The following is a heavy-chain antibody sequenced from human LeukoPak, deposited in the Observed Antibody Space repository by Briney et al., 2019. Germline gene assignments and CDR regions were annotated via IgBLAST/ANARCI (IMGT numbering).Heavy chain of an antibody. CDR1: GGSISSGDYY. D-gene: IGHD3-22*01. CDR2: IYYSGST. CDR3: ARMKYYYDSSGYYTVRYFDY. Sequence: PSQTLSLTCTVSGGSISSGDYYWSWIRQPPGKGLEWIGYIYYSGSTYYNPSLKSRVTISVDTSKNQFSLKLSSVTAADTAVYYSARMKYYYDSSGYYTVRYFDYWGQGTLVTVSS. J-gene: IGHJ4*02. V-gene: IGHV4-30-4*01.